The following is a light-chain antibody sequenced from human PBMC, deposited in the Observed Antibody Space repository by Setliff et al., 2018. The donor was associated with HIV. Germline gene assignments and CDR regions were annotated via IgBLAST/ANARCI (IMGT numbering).Light chain of an antibody. CDR1: SSDVGFYNY. CDR3: SSCTTSNTYV. CDR2: DVS. V-gene: IGLV2-14*03. J-gene: IGLJ1*01. Sequence: ALTQPASVSGSPGQSITISCTGTSSDVGFYNYVSWYQRHPGKPPKLMIHDVSKRPSGISNRFSGSKSGNTASLTISGLQAEDDADYYCSSCTTSNTYVFGTGTKVTVL.